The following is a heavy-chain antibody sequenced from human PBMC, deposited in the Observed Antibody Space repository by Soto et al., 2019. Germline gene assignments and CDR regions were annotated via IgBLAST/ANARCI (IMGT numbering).Heavy chain of an antibody. J-gene: IGHJ4*02. Sequence: QVQLQESGPGLVKPSQTLSLTCTVSGGSISSGDYYWRWIRQPPGTGLEWIGYIYYSGSTYYNPSLKSRVTISGDTSNHQFSLKLSSVTAADTAVYYCARAPFYGVNPAVDYWGQGTMVTVSS. CDR2: IYYSGST. CDR1: GGSISSGDYY. D-gene: IGHD4-17*01. CDR3: ARAPFYGVNPAVDY. V-gene: IGHV4-30-4*01.